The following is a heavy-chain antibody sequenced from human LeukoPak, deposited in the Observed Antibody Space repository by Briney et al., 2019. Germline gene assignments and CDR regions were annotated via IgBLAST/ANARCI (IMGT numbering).Heavy chain of an antibody. CDR2: IIPIFGTA. CDR1: GGTFSSYA. CDR3: ARGYGGNSEYFQH. J-gene: IGHJ1*01. Sequence: GASVKVSCKASGGTFSSYAISWVRQAPGQGLEWMGGIIPIFGTANYAQKFQGRVTTTTDESTSTAYMELSSLRSEDTAVYYCARGYGGNSEYFQHWGQGTLVTVSS. V-gene: IGHV1-69*05. D-gene: IGHD4-23*01.